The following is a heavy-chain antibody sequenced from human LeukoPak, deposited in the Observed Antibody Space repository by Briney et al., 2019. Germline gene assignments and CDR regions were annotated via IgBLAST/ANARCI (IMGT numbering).Heavy chain of an antibody. CDR1: GDSVSSYSAA. V-gene: IGHV6-1*01. CDR2: TYYRSKWYN. CDR3: ARDLTWLFDY. Sequence: SRALSLTCAISGDSVSSYSAAWIWIRQSPSRGLEWLGRTYYRSKWYNDYAVSVKSRITIIPDTSKNQFSLHLNSVTPEDTAVYYCARDLTWLFDYWGQGTLVTVSS. D-gene: IGHD3-9*01. J-gene: IGHJ4*02.